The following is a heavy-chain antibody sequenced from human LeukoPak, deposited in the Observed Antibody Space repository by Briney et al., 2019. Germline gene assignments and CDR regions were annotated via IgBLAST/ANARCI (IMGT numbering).Heavy chain of an antibody. Sequence: ASVKVSCKASGYTFTSYGSRWVRQAPGQGVEGMGWNREYNGNTHYAQKLQGRVTITADESTSTAYMELSSLRSEDTAVYYCARDMEYYDSSGYYAVGAFDIWGQGTMVTVSS. D-gene: IGHD3-22*01. V-gene: IGHV1-18*01. CDR2: NREYNGNT. CDR1: GYTFTSYG. CDR3: ARDMEYYDSSGYYAVGAFDI. J-gene: IGHJ3*02.